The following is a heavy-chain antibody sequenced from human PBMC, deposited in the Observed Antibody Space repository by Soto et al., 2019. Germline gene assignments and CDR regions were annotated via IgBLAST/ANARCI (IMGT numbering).Heavy chain of an antibody. V-gene: IGHV4-59*01. CDR2: IYYSGST. CDR1: GGSISSYY. Sequence: PSETLSLTCTVSGGSISSYYWSWIRQPPGKGLEWIGYIYYSGSTNYNPSLKSRVTISVDTSKNQFSLKLSSVTAADTAVYYCARNAHGDYFVNFQHWGQGTLVTVSS. J-gene: IGHJ1*01. CDR3: ARNAHGDYFVNFQH. D-gene: IGHD4-17*01.